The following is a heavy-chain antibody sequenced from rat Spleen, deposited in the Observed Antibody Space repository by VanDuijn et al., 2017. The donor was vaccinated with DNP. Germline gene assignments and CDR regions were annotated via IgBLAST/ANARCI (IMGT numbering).Heavy chain of an antibody. D-gene: IGHD4-3*01. J-gene: IGHJ2*01. Sequence: EVQLVESGGGLVQPGRSLKLSCTASGLTFSNYGMAWVRQAPTKGLDWVASISIKTHNYAALYADSVKERFTISGDDSQSMIYLQMNNLKTEDTALYYCTRGPPFDYWGQGVMVTVSS. CDR3: TRGPPFDY. CDR2: ISIKTHNYAA. V-gene: IGHV10-4*01. CDR1: GLTFSNYG.